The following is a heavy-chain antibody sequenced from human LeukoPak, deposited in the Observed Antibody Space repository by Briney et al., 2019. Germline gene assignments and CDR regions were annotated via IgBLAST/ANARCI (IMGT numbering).Heavy chain of an antibody. CDR3: AAAPLAYSSGWYDAFDI. CDR1: GYTFTSYG. D-gene: IGHD6-19*01. V-gene: IGHV1-18*01. J-gene: IGHJ3*02. CDR2: ISAYNGNT. Sequence: ASVKVSCKASGYTFTSYGISWVRQAPGQGLEWMGWISAYNGNTNYAQKLQGRVTMTTDTSTSTAYMELRSLRSDDTAVYYCAAAPLAYSSGWYDAFDIWGQGTMVTVSS.